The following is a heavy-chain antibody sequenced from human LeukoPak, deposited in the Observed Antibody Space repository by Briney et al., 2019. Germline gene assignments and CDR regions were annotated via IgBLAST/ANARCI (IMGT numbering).Heavy chain of an antibody. CDR3: AKAHSSSWYYFGD. J-gene: IGHJ4*02. CDR2: ISGRGDST. V-gene: IGHV3-23*01. CDR1: GFTFSSYA. D-gene: IGHD6-13*01. Sequence: PGGSLRLSCAASGFTFSSYAMSWVRQAPGKGLEWVSVISGRGDSTHYADSVKGRFTISRDNSKNTLYLQMNSLRAEDTAVYYCAKAHSSSWYYFGDWGQGALVTVSS.